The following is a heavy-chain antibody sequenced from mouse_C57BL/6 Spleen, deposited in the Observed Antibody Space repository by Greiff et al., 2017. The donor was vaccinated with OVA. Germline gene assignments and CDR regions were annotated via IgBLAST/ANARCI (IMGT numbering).Heavy chain of an antibody. CDR1: GYAFSSSW. CDR2: IYPGDGDT. CDR3: AREGGYYYAMDY. V-gene: IGHV1-82*01. J-gene: IGHJ4*01. Sequence: QVQLQQSGPELVKPGASVKISCEASGYAFSSSWMNWVKQRPGKGLEWIGRIYPGDGDTNYNGKFKGKATLTADKSSSTAYMQLSSLTSEDSAVYFCAREGGYYYAMDYWGQGTSVTVSS.